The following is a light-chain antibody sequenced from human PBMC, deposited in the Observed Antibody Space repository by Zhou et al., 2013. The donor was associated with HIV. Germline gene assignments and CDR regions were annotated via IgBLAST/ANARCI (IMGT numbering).Light chain of an antibody. CDR1: QGIRNN. J-gene: IGKJ3*01. Sequence: IQMTQSPSSLSASIGDRVTITCRASQGIRNNLAWYQQKPGKAPKLLIYAASTLQSGVPSRFSGNGSGTDFTLSINCLQSEDFATYFCQQYYSYPPFFGPGTKVDVK. V-gene: IGKV1-8*01. CDR2: AAS. CDR3: QQYYSYPPF.